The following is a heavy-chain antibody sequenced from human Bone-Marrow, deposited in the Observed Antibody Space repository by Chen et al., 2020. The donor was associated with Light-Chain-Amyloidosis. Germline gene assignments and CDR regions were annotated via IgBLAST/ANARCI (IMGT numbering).Heavy chain of an antibody. D-gene: IGHD1-26*01. Sequence: QVQLQQWGAGLLKPSETLSLTCAVHGGSFSGYCWRWIRQSPGKGLEWLGEISHRGSTNYNPSLKSLITISEDTSTNQFSLKLSSVPAADTAVYYCARGSELDYAFDIWGQGTMVTVSS. J-gene: IGHJ3*02. V-gene: IGHV4-34*01. CDR3: ARGSELDYAFDI. CDR1: GGSFSGYC. CDR2: ISHRGST.